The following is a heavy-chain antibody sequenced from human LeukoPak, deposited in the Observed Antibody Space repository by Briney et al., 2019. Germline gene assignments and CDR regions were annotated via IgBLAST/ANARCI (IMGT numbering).Heavy chain of an antibody. CDR2: INHSGST. J-gene: IGHJ6*02. CDR1: GGSISSYY. V-gene: IGHV4-34*01. CDR3: ARAPRYSGYDRTGYYYYGMDV. D-gene: IGHD5-12*01. Sequence: SETLSLTCTVSGGSISSYYWSWIRQPPGKGLEWIGEINHSGSTNYNPSLKSRVTISVDTSKNQFSLKLSSVTAADTAVYYCARAPRYSGYDRTGYYYYGMDVWGQGTTVTVSS.